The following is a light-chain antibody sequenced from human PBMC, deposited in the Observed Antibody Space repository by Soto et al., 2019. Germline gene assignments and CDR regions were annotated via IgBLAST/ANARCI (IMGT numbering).Light chain of an antibody. Sequence: EIVLTQSPGTLSLSPGERATLSCRASQSVSSSYLAWYQQQPGQAPRLLIYGASSRATGIPHRFSGSGSGTDFTLTITTLEPDDFAVYYCQQYGSSPLVTFGPGNKVDIK. CDR3: QQYGSSPLVT. CDR1: QSVSSSY. V-gene: IGKV3-20*01. CDR2: GAS. J-gene: IGKJ3*01.